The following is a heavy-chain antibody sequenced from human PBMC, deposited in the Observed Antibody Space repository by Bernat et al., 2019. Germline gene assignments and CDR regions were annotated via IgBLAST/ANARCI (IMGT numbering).Heavy chain of an antibody. Sequence: QVQLVQSGAEVKKPGASVKVSCKASGYTFTGYYMHWVRQAPGQGLEWMGWINPNSGDTNYAQKFQGWVTMTRDTSISTAYMELSRLRSDDTAVYYCARGQYGSSYGFDPWGQGTLVTVSS. V-gene: IGHV1-2*04. CDR1: GYTFTGYY. J-gene: IGHJ5*02. D-gene: IGHD6-13*01. CDR2: INPNSGDT. CDR3: ARGQYGSSYGFDP.